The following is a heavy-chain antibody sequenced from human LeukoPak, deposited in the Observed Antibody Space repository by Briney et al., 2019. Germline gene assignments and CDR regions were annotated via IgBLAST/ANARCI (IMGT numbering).Heavy chain of an antibody. CDR3: ARDVGTYYYDSSGSLDY. Sequence: GASVKVSCKASGYTFTGYYMHWVRQAPGQGLEWMGWINPNSGGTNYAQKFQGRVTMTRDTSISTAYMELSRLRSDDTAVYYCARDVGTYYYDSSGSLDYWGQGTLDTVSS. V-gene: IGHV1-2*02. CDR1: GYTFTGYY. J-gene: IGHJ4*02. CDR2: INPNSGGT. D-gene: IGHD3-22*01.